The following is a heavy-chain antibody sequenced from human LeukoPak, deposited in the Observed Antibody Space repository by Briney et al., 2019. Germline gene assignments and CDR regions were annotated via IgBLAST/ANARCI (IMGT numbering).Heavy chain of an antibody. CDR1: GYTFTSYG. CDR2: ISAYNGNT. Sequence: APVKVSCKASGYTFTSYGISWVRQAPGQGLEWMGWISAYNGNTNYARKLQGRVTMTTDTSTSTAYMELRSLRSDDTAVYYCARGTTVTTRYYYYYYSMGVWGKGTTVTVSS. D-gene: IGHD4-11*01. J-gene: IGHJ6*03. V-gene: IGHV1-18*01. CDR3: ARGTTVTTRYYYYYYSMGV.